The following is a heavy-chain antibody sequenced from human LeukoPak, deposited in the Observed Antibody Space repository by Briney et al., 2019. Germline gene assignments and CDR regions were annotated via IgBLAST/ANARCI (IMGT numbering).Heavy chain of an antibody. J-gene: IGHJ5*02. CDR3: ARGNLGITIFGVVINGFDP. D-gene: IGHD3-3*01. CDR1: GGSISSYY. V-gene: IGHV4-59*01. Sequence: SETLSLTCTVSGGSISSYYWSWIRQPPGKGLEWIGYIYYSGSTNYNPSLKSRVTISVDTSKNQFSLKLSSVTAADTAVYYCARGNLGITIFGVVINGFDPWGQGTLVTVSS. CDR2: IYYSGST.